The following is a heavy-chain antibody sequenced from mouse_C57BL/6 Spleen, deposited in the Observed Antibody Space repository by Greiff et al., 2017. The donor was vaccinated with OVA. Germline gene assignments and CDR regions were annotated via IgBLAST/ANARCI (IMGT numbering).Heavy chain of an antibody. D-gene: IGHD1-1*01. CDR3: TRNRVITTVVAGFDY. V-gene: IGHV1-15*01. CDR2: IDPETGGT. J-gene: IGHJ2*01. Sequence: QVQLQQSGAELVRPGASVTLSCKASGYTFTDYEMHWVKQTPVHGLEWIGAIDPETGGTAYNQKFKGKAILTADKSSSTAYMELRSLTSEDSAVYYCTRNRVITTVVAGFDYWGQGTTLTVSS. CDR1: GYTFTDYE.